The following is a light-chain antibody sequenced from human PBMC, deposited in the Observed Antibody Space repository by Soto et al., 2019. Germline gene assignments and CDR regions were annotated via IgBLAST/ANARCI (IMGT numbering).Light chain of an antibody. J-gene: IGLJ2*01. V-gene: IGLV1-47*01. Sequence: QSVLTQPPSASGTPGQRVTISCSGGTTNIQTNYVYWYQQLPGTAPRLIIYRNDQRPSGVPDRFSGSKSGTSASLAITGLRSEDEADYFCAVWDDALRGIFGGGTQLTVL. CDR1: TTNIQTNY. CDR2: RND. CDR3: AVWDDALRGI.